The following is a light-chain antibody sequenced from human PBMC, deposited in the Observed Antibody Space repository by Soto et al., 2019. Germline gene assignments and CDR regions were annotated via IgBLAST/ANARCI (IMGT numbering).Light chain of an antibody. CDR3: QQSYSTPVG. CDR1: QSISSY. Sequence: DIQMTQSPSSLSASVGDSVTITCRASQSISSYLNWYQQKPGKAPKLLIYAASSLQSGVPSRFSGSGSGTDFTLTISSLQPEDFATYYCQQSYSTPVGFGQGTKLEIK. CDR2: AAS. J-gene: IGKJ2*03. V-gene: IGKV1-39*01.